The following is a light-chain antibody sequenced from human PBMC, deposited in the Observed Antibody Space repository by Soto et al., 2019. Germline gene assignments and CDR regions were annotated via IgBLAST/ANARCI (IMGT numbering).Light chain of an antibody. CDR1: SSDVGGYNY. V-gene: IGLV2-8*01. CDR3: SSYAGSNNPWV. CDR2: EVS. Sequence: QSVLTQPPSASGSPGQSVTISCTGTSSDVGGYNYVSWYQQHPGKAPKLMIYEVSKRPSGVPDRFSGSKSGNTASLTVSGPQAEDEADYYCSSYAGSNNPWVFGGGTKLTVL. J-gene: IGLJ3*02.